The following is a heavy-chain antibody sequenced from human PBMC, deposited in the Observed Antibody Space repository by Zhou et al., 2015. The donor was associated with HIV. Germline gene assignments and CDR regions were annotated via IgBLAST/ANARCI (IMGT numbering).Heavy chain of an antibody. CDR2: IIPVLRTV. D-gene: IGHD6-13*01. CDR3: AGLKQQLVLEMAFDI. CDR1: GDTFSNYA. V-gene: IGHV1-69*15. J-gene: IGHJ3*02. Sequence: QVQLVQSGAEVRKPGSSVKVSCKASGDTFSNYAISWVRRAPGQGLEWMGTIIPVLRTVEKAQNFQARITISADESTSTAYMELSSLRSEDTAVYYCAGLKQQLVLEMAFDIWGQGTMVTVSS.